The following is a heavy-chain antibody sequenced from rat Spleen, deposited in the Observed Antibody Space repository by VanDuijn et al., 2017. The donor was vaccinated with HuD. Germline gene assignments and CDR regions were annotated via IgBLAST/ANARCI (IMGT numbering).Heavy chain of an antibody. Sequence: EVQLVESGGGLVQPGRSLKLSCVASGFTFNNYWMTWIRQAPGKGLEWVASITNTGGSTSYPDSVKGRITISRNNAKSTLYLQMESLRSEDTATYYCARHDSSYISVDWFSYWGQGTLVTVSS. V-gene: IGHV5-31*01. D-gene: IGHD1-2*01. CDR2: ITNTGGST. CDR3: ARHDSSYISVDWFSY. J-gene: IGHJ3*01. CDR1: GFTFNNYW.